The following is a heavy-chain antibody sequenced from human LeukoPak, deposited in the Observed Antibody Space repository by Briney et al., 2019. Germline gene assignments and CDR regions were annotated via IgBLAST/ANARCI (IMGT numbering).Heavy chain of an antibody. CDR3: AQDPWGIGPALVL. Sequence: GGSLRLSCADSGCTFSIYWMHWVRQAPGKGLVWVYRINSDGSSTTYADSVKGRFTISRANSKNTLFLEMNSRRAEDTAVYYCAQDPWGIGPALVLRGPGTMVTVSS. D-gene: IGHD3-16*01. CDR1: GCTFSIYW. V-gene: IGHV3-74*01. CDR2: INSDGSST. J-gene: IGHJ3*01.